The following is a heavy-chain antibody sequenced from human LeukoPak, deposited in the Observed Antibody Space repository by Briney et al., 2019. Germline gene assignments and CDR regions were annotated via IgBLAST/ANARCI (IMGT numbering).Heavy chain of an antibody. D-gene: IGHD3-3*01. CDR1: GYTFTSYG. CDR3: ARGLPTKYYDFWSRDYSMGDY. J-gene: IGHJ4*02. Sequence: GASVKVSCKASGYTFTSYGISWVRQAPGQGLEWMGWISAYNGNTNYAQKLQGRVTMTTDTSTSTAYMELRSLRSDDTAVYYCARGLPTKYYDFWSRDYSMGDYWGQGTLVTVSS. V-gene: IGHV1-18*01. CDR2: ISAYNGNT.